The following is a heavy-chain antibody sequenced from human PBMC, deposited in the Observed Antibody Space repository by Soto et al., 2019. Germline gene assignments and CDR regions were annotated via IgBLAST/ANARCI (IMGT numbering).Heavy chain of an antibody. V-gene: IGHV3-21*01. J-gene: IGHJ6*02. D-gene: IGHD2-2*01. Sequence: PGGSLRLSRAASGFTFSSYSMNWVRQAPGKGLEWVSSISSSSSYIYYADSVKGRFTISRDNAKNSLYLQMNSLRAEDTAVYYCARDQVCRSTSCPGGMDVWGQGTTVTVSS. CDR1: GFTFSSYS. CDR2: ISSSSSYI. CDR3: ARDQVCRSTSCPGGMDV.